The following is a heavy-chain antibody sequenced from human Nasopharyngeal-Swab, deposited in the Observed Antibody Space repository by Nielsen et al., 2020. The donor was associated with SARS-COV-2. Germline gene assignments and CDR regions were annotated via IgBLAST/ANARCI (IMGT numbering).Heavy chain of an antibody. CDR1: GSTFTSYD. D-gene: IGHD3-10*01. CDR3: ARGRGGWFGELFDY. J-gene: IGHJ4*02. V-gene: IGHV1-8*01. Sequence: ASVKVSCTASGSTFTSYDINWVRQATGQGLEWMGWMNPNSGNTGYAQKFQGRVTMTRNTSISTAYMELSSLRSEDTAVYYCARGRGGWFGELFDYWGQGTLVTVSS. CDR2: MNPNSGNT.